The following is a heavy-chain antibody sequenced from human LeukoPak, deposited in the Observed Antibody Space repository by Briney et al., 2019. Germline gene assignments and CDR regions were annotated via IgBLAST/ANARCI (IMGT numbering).Heavy chain of an antibody. D-gene: IGHD3-10*01. Sequence: GGSLRLSCAASGFTFSSYAMSWVRQAPGKGLEWVSAISGSGGNTYYADSVKGRFTISRDNSKNTLYLQMNSLRAEDTAVYYCAKGRRFGELHVGEFFDYWGQGTLVTVSS. CDR3: AKGRRFGELHVGEFFDY. CDR2: ISGSGGNT. V-gene: IGHV3-23*01. J-gene: IGHJ4*02. CDR1: GFTFSSYA.